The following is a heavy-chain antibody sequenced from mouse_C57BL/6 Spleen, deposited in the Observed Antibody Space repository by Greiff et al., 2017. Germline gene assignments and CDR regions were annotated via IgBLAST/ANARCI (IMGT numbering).Heavy chain of an antibody. D-gene: IGHD1-1*01. V-gene: IGHV1-18*01. CDR3: ARREYYYSSSYWYFDD. Sequence: VQLQQSGPELVKPGASVKIPCKASGYTFTDYNMDWVKQSHGKSLEWIGDINPNNGGTIYNQKFKGKATLTVDKSSSTAYMELRSLTSEDTAVYYCARREYYYSSSYWYFDDWGKGTAVTVSS. CDR1: GYTFTDYN. J-gene: IGHJ1*03. CDR2: INPNNGGT.